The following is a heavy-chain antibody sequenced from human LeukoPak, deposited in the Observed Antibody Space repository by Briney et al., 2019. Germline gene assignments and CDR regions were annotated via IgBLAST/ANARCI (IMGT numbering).Heavy chain of an antibody. CDR1: GGSISSGSYY. V-gene: IGHV4-61*02. Sequence: SQTLSLTCTVSGGSISSGSYYWSWIRQPAGKGLEWIGRIYTSGSTNYNPSLKSRVTISVDTSKNQFSLKLSSVTAADTAVYYCASDLIVGAADAFDIWGQGTMVTVSS. D-gene: IGHD1-26*01. CDR3: ASDLIVGAADAFDI. J-gene: IGHJ3*02. CDR2: IYTSGST.